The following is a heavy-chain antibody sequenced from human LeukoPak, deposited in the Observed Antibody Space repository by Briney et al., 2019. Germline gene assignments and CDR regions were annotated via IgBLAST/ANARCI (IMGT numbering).Heavy chain of an antibody. D-gene: IGHD1-26*01. V-gene: IGHV7-4-1*02. J-gene: IGHJ4*02. CDR3: AAIGSLFDY. CDR2: INTHTGDP. CDR1: GYTFTSYA. Sequence: ASVKVSCKASGYTFTSYAMNWVRQAPGQGLEFMGWINTHTGDPTFAQGFTGRFVFSLDISVSTAYLQIRGLKAEDAAVYYCAAIGSLFDYWGQGTLVTVSS.